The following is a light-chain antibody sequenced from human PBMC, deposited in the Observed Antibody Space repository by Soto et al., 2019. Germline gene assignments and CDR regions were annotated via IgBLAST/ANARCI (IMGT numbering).Light chain of an antibody. CDR1: QSISSY. J-gene: IGKJ4*01. CDR2: AAS. CDR3: QQIYRTQLT. V-gene: IGKV1-39*01. Sequence: DIQMTQSPSSLSASVGDRVTITCRASQSISSYLNWYQQKPGKAPKLLIYAASSLQSGVPSRFSGSGSGTDFTLTISSLQPEDFATYYCQQIYRTQLTFGGGTKVDIK.